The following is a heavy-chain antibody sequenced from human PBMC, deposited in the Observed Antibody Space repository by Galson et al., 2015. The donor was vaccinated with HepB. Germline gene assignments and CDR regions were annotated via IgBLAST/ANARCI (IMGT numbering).Heavy chain of an antibody. CDR3: AAAPRGYSYVNIFDY. D-gene: IGHD5-18*01. CDR2: IVVGSGNT. J-gene: IGHJ4*02. Sequence: SVKVSCKASGFTFTSSAVKWVRQARGQRLEWIGWIVVGSGNTNYAQKFQERVTITRDTSTSTAYMELSSLRSEDTAVYYCAAAPRGYSYVNIFDYWGQGTLVTVSS. CDR1: GFTFTSSA. V-gene: IGHV1-58*01.